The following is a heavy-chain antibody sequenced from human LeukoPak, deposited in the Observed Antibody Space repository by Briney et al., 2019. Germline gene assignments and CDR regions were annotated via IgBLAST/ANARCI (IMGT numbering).Heavy chain of an antibody. D-gene: IGHD2-2*01. J-gene: IGHJ4*02. CDR2: ISSSGSTI. CDR3: ARDLWIVVVPAAIGY. V-gene: IGHV3-11*01. CDR1: GFTFSDYY. Sequence: GGSLRLSCAASGFTFSDYYMSWIRQAPGKGLEWVSYISSSGSTIYYADSVKGRFTISRDNAKNSLYLQMNSLRAEDTAVYYCARDLWIVVVPAAIGYWGQGTLVTVFS.